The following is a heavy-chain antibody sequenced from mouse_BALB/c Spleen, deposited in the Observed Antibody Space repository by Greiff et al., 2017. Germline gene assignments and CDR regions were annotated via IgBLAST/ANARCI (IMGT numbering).Heavy chain of an antibody. J-gene: IGHJ2*01. Sequence: EVQRVESGGGLVKPGGSLKLSCAASGFAFSSYDMSWVRQTPEKRLEWVAYISSGGGSTYYPDTVKGRFTISRDNAKNTLYLQMSSLKSEDTAMYYCARRGMITTGYFDYWGQGTTLTVSS. V-gene: IGHV5-12-1*01. CDR1: GFAFSSYD. D-gene: IGHD2-4*01. CDR2: ISSGGGST. CDR3: ARRGMITTGYFDY.